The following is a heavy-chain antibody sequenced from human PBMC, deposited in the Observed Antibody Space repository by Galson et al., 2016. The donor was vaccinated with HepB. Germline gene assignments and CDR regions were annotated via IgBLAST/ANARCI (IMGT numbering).Heavy chain of an antibody. CDR3: VKDIDYGDGFDS. CDR2: ISWNSGSI. V-gene: IGHV3-9*01. D-gene: IGHD4-17*01. J-gene: IGHJ5*01. CDR1: GFSFDDYG. Sequence: SLRLSCAASGFSFDDYGMHWVRQAPGKGLEWVSSISWNSGSIGYADSVKGRFTISRDNAKNSLYLQMNSLRYEDTALYYCVKDIDYGDGFDSWGQGTLVTVSS.